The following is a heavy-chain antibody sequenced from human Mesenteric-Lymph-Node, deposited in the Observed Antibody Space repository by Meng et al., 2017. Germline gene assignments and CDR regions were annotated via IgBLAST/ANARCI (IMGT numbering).Heavy chain of an antibody. D-gene: IGHD6-25*01. V-gene: IGHV3-11*05. Sequence: GESLKISCAASGFTFSDYYMTWIRQAPGKGPEWVAYISGGSNDVKYADSVKGRFTISRDNAKNSLYLQMNSLRDDDTAVYYCTRDPRPLDYWGQGTLVTVSS. CDR2: ISGGSNDV. J-gene: IGHJ4*02. CDR3: TRDPRPLDY. CDR1: GFTFSDYY.